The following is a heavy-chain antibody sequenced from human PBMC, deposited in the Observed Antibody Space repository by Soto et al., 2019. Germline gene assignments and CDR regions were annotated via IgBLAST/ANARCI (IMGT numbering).Heavy chain of an antibody. D-gene: IGHD5-18*01. Sequence: QVQLQQWGAGLLKPSETLSLTCAVYGGSFSGYYWSWIRQPPGKGLEWIGESNHVGNTNYNPSLKSXXTXSXDPSKNQFSLRLTSVTAADTAVYYCARVLIAGVTTDWGQVTLVIVSS. J-gene: IGHJ4*02. CDR2: SNHVGNT. CDR3: ARVLIAGVTTD. CDR1: GGSFSGYY. V-gene: IGHV4-34*01.